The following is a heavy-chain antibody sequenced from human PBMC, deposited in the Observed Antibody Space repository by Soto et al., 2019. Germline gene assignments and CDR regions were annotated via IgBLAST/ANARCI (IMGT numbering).Heavy chain of an antibody. V-gene: IGHV4-59*08. CDR2: IYYSGST. CDR1: GGSISSYY. D-gene: IGHD4-17*01. Sequence: SETLSLTCTVSGGSISSYYWSWIRQPPGKGLEWIGYIYYSGSTNYNPSLKSRVTISVDTSKNQFSLKLSSVTAADTAVYYCARQEPYGDYDPPFDYWGQGTLVTVSS. CDR3: ARQEPYGDYDPPFDY. J-gene: IGHJ4*02.